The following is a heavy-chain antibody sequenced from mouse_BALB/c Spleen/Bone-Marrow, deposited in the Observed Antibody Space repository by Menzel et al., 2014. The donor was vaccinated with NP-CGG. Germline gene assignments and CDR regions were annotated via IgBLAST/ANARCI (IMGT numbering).Heavy chain of an antibody. CDR1: GYTFTSYY. Sequence: QVQLKESGAELVKPGAPVKLSCKASGYTFTSYYMYWVKQRPGQGLEWIGEINPSNGGTNFNEKFKSKATLTVDKSSSTAYMQLSSLTSEDSAVYYCTRREYYRYDRAMDYWGQGTSVTVSS. V-gene: IGHV1S81*02. CDR3: TRREYYRYDRAMDY. D-gene: IGHD2-14*01. CDR2: INPSNGGT. J-gene: IGHJ4*01.